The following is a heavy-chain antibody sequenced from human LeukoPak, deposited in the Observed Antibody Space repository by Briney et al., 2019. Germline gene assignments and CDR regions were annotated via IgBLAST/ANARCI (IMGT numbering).Heavy chain of an antibody. CDR2: ISYDGSNK. J-gene: IGHJ6*02. Sequence: GGSLRLSCAASGFTFSSYGMHWVRQAPGKGLEWVAVISYDGSNKYYADSVKGRFTISRDNSKNTLYLQMNSLRAEDTAVYYCAKPATVTTETSKRYYYYYGRDVWGQGTTVTVSS. CDR3: AKPATVTTETSKRYYYYYGRDV. D-gene: IGHD4-17*01. CDR1: GFTFSSYG. V-gene: IGHV3-30*18.